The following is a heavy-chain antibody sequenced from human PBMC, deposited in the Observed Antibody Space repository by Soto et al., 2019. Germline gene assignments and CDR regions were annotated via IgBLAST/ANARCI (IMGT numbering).Heavy chain of an antibody. CDR2: IVVGSDNT. CDR1: GFTFTRSV. CDR3: AAAYFGDYLRAFDI. V-gene: IGHV1-58*01. J-gene: IGHJ3*02. D-gene: IGHD4-17*01. Sequence: QMQLVQSGPEVKKTGTSVKVSCKASGFTFTRSVVQWVRQARGQRLEWIGWIVVGSDNTKYAQEFQERVTITRDMSTSTAYMELSSLRSEDTAVYYWAAAYFGDYLRAFDIWGQGTMVTVSS.